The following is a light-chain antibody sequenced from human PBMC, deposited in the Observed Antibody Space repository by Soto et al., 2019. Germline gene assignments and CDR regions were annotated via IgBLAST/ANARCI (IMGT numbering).Light chain of an antibody. CDR3: QQSYSTVFT. V-gene: IGKV1-39*01. Sequence: DIQLTQSPSSLAPPLEARVTPISGASQTINNYLNRYQQKPGAATNPLIYGAPSLQSGVPAKFSGSGSGTDFTLTISSLQPEDFASYYCQQSYSTVFTFGPGTKV. CDR2: GAP. CDR1: QTINNY. J-gene: IGKJ3*01.